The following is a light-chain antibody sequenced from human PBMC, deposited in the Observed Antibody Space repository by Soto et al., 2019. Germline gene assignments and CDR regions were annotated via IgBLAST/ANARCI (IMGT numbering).Light chain of an antibody. CDR1: SSDVGGYDH. V-gene: IGLV2-8*01. CDR2: EVS. Sequence: QSALTQPPSASGSPGQSVTISCTGTSSDVGGYDHVSWYQHHPGKAPKVMIYEVSKRPSGVPDRFSGSKSGNTASLTVSGLQAEDKSDYYCSSYAGTNNFVVFGGGTKLTVL. J-gene: IGLJ2*01. CDR3: SSYAGTNNFVV.